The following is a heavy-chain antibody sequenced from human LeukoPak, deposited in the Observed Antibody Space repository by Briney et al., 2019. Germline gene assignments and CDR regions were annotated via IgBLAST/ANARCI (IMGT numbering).Heavy chain of an antibody. J-gene: IGHJ4*02. CDR1: GFTFSAYW. Sequence: GGSLRLSCAASGFTFSAYWMSWVRQAPGKGLEWVASIGEDGSGKYYVDSVKGRFTISGDNAKNSLFLQMHSLRAEDTAMYYCVRDSNRKGDHWGQGTLVTVSS. CDR3: VRDSNRKGDH. V-gene: IGHV3-7*01. D-gene: IGHD1-14*01. CDR2: IGEDGSGK.